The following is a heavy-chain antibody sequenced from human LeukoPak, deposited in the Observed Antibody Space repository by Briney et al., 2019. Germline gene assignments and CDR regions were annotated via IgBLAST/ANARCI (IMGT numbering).Heavy chain of an antibody. Sequence: SETLSLTCAVYGGSFSGYYWSWIRQPPGKGLEWIGEINHSGSTNYNPSLKSRVTISVDTSKNQFSLKLSSVTAADTAVYYCARGDHQRIEGSGNWFDPWGQGTLVTVSS. V-gene: IGHV4-34*01. D-gene: IGHD2-15*01. CDR1: GGSFSGYY. CDR2: INHSGST. J-gene: IGHJ5*02. CDR3: ARGDHQRIEGSGNWFDP.